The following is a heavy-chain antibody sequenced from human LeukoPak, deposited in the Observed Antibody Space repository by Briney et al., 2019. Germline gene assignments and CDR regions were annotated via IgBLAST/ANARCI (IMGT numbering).Heavy chain of an antibody. Sequence: GRSLRLSCAASGFTFSDYAMHWVRQAPGKGLEWVAVISSDGSNKYYTDSVKGRFTISRDNSKNTLYLQMNSLRAEDTAVFYCASNITMIVGPALDIWGQGTMVTVSS. V-gene: IGHV3-30*04. D-gene: IGHD3-22*01. CDR1: GFTFSDYA. CDR3: ASNITMIVGPALDI. J-gene: IGHJ3*02. CDR2: ISSDGSNK.